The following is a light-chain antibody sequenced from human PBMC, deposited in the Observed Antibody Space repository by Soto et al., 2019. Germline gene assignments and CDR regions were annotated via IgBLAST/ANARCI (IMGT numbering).Light chain of an antibody. CDR2: AAS. CDR3: QQLNSFPIT. CDR1: QAISSY. V-gene: IGKV1-9*01. J-gene: IGKJ5*01. Sequence: DIQLTQAASFLSASAGDRVSITCRAGQAISSYLAWYQQKPGRAPKLLIYAASTLQSGVPSRFSGSGSGTEFTLTITSLQPEDFATYYCQQLNSFPITFGQGTRLEIK.